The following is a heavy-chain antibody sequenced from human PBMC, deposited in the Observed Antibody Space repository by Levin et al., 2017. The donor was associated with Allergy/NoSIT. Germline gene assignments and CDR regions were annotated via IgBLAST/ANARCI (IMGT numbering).Heavy chain of an antibody. CDR3: ARSNSSGWDPIDY. V-gene: IGHV5-51*01. D-gene: IGHD6-19*01. Sequence: ASVKVSCKGSGYSFTSYWIGWVRQMPGKGLEWMGIIYPGDSDTRYSPSFQGQVTISADKSISTAYLQWSSLKASDTAMYYCARSNSSGWDPIDYWGQGTLVTVSS. CDR2: IYPGDSDT. J-gene: IGHJ4*02. CDR1: GYSFTSYW.